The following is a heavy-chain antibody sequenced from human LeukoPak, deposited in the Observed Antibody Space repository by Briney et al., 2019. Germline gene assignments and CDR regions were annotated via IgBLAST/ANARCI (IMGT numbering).Heavy chain of an antibody. Sequence: GGSLRLSCAASGFTFSSYWMSWVRQAPGKGLEWVANIKKDGSEKYYVDSVKGRFTISRDNAKNSLYLQMNSLRAEDTAVYYCARQMATILDGILDYWGQGTLVTVSS. V-gene: IGHV3-7*01. J-gene: IGHJ4*02. CDR3: ARQMATILDGILDY. CDR1: GFTFSSYW. CDR2: IKKDGSEK. D-gene: IGHD5-24*01.